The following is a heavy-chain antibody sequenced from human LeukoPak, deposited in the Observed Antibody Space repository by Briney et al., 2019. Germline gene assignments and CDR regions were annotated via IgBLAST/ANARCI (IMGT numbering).Heavy chain of an antibody. Sequence: GGSLRLSCAASGFTFSSYGMHWVRQAPGKGLEWVAAIWYDGSNKYYADSVKGRFTISRDNSKNTLYLQMNSLRAEDTAVYYCARLKGMGSLDYWGQGTLVTVSS. J-gene: IGHJ4*02. CDR2: IWYDGSNK. CDR1: GFTFSSYG. V-gene: IGHV3-33*01. D-gene: IGHD2-8*01. CDR3: ARLKGMGSLDY.